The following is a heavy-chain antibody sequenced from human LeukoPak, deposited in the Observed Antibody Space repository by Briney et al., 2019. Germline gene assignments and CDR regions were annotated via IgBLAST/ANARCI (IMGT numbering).Heavy chain of an antibody. CDR2: INHSGST. CDR1: GGSFSGYY. J-gene: IGHJ4*02. D-gene: IGHD1-14*01. V-gene: IGHV4-34*01. Sequence: PSETLSLTCAVYGGSFSGYYWSWIRQPPGKGLEWIGEINHSGSTNYNPSLKSRVTISVDTSKNQFSLNLTSVTVADTAVYFCARGTGGYWGQGTLVTVSS. CDR3: ARGTGGY.